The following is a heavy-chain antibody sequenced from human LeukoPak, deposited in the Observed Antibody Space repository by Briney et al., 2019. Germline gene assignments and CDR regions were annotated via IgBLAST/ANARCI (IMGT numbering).Heavy chain of an antibody. CDR3: ARDAPPYCSGGSCYSRY. V-gene: IGHV3-7*01. J-gene: IGHJ4*02. CDR1: RFTFSSYW. D-gene: IGHD2-15*01. CDR2: IKRDGSEK. Sequence: GGSLRLSCAASRFTFSSYWMSWVRQAPGKGLEWVANIKRDGSEKYYVDFVKGRFTISRDNAKNSLYLQMNRLRAEDTAVYYCARDAPPYCSGGSCYSRYWGQGALVTVSP.